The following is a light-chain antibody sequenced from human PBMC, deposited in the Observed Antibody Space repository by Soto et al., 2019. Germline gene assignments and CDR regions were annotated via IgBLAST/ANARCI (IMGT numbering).Light chain of an antibody. CDR1: ESVHRN. J-gene: IGKJ3*01. Sequence: EVVMTQSPATLSVSPGERVNLSCRASESVHRNLAWYQQKPGQGPSLLIYYASTRATGVPDRFTSSGSGTEFTLTISSLQSEDFGVYHCQHYSNWPPTFGPGTKVEIK. V-gene: IGKV3-15*01. CDR3: QHYSNWPPT. CDR2: YAS.